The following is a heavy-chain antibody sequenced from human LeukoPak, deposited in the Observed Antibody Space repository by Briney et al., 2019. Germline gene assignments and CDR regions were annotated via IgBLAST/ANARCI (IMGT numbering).Heavy chain of an antibody. V-gene: IGHV3-30-3*01. J-gene: IGHJ3*02. CDR1: TFTFSNYA. CDR3: ARGRSWEPNDAFDI. CDR2: ISYDGSNK. Sequence: GGSLRLSCAASTFTFSNYAFHWVRQAPGKGLEWVAVISYDGSNKYYADSVKGRFTISRGNSKNTLYLQMNSLRGEDTAVYHCARGRSWEPNDAFDIWGQKTMVTVSS. D-gene: IGHD1-26*01.